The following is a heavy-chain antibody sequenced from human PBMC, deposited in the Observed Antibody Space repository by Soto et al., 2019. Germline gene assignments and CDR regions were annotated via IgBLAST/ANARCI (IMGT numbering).Heavy chain of an antibody. CDR1: GFTFSSYS. Sequence: EVQLVESGGGLVKPGGSLRLSCAASGFTFSSYSMNWVRQAPGKGLEWVSSISSSSSYIYYADSVKGRFTISRDNAKNALYLQMNSLRAEDTAVYYCASAGYYVWGSMLNWGQGTLVTVSS. J-gene: IGHJ4*02. V-gene: IGHV3-21*01. CDR2: ISSSSSYI. CDR3: ASAGYYVWGSMLN. D-gene: IGHD3-16*01.